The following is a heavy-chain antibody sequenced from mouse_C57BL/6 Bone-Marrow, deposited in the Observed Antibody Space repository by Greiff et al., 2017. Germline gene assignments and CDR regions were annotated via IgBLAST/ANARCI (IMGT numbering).Heavy chain of an antibody. V-gene: IGHV1-52*01. Sequence: QVQLQQPGAELVRPGSSVKLSCKASGYTFTSYWMHWVKPRPIQGLEWIGNIDPSDSETHYTQKFKDKATLTVDTSSSTAYLQLISLTSEDSAVYYCARREYYYGSSPFAYGGQGTLVTVSA. CDR2: IDPSDSET. CDR1: GYTFTSYW. D-gene: IGHD1-1*01. CDR3: ARREYYYGSSPFAY. J-gene: IGHJ3*01.